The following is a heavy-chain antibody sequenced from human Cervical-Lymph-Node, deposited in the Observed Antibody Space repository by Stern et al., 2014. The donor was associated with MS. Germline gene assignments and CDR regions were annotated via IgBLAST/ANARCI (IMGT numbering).Heavy chain of an antibody. J-gene: IGHJ5*02. V-gene: IGHV4-4*02. CDR2: IFHSETT. CDR1: GGSVISGNW. D-gene: IGHD6-19*01. Sequence: QLQLQESGPGLVKPSGTLSLTCAVSGGSVISGNWWSWVRQPPGKGLEWIGEIFHSETTTFNPSFKSRVTLSLDKSPNQFSPKLTSVTAADTAVYYCARDKGYTSSLGYWFDPWGQGTLVTVSS. CDR3: ARDKGYTSSLGYWFDP.